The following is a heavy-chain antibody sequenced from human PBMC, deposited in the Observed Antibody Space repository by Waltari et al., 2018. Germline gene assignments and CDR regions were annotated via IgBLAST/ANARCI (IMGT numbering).Heavy chain of an antibody. D-gene: IGHD6-25*01. CDR1: GFTLTSYA. CDR2: ISGVGSGT. J-gene: IGHJ4*02. Sequence: EVQLVASGGGLVQPGGSLRLSCAASGFTLTSYAMSWVRQAPGKGLEWVSSISGVGSGTYYADSVRGRFTISRDNSKSTLYLQMNNLRAEDTAVYYCAKVESGRYYDYWGQGTLVTVSS. CDR3: AKVESGRYYDY. V-gene: IGHV3-23*04.